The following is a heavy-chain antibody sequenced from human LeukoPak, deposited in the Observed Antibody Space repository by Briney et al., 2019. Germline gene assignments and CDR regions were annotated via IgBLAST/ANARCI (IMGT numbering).Heavy chain of an antibody. CDR2: IYTSGNT. Sequence: SQTLSLTCSISGGFISSGSNFWSWIRQPAGKELEWIGRIYTSGNTNYNPSLESRVTISMDTSTNQVFLKLSSVTAADTAVYYCARSRESFGVIIPSWFDPWGQGALVTVSS. CDR1: GGFISSGSNF. V-gene: IGHV4-61*02. D-gene: IGHD3-10*01. J-gene: IGHJ5*02. CDR3: ARSRESFGVIIPSWFDP.